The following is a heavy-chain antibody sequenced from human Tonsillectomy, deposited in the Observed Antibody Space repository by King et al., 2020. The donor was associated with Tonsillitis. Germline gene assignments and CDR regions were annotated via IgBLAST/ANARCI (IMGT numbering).Heavy chain of an antibody. J-gene: IGHJ3*02. CDR3: ATSRIPLGAFDI. V-gene: IGHV3-21*01. CDR2: ISSSGSNI. Sequence: QLVQSGGGLVKPGGSLRVSCAASGFSFTTYSMNWVRQAPGKGREWVSSISSSGSNIYYADSLKGRFTISRDNAKNSLYLQMNGLRAEDTAVYYCATSRIPLGAFDIWGQGTMVTVSS. CDR1: GFSFTTYS. D-gene: IGHD3-16*01.